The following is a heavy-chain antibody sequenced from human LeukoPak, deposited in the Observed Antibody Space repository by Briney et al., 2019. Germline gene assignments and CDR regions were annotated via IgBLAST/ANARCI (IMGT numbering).Heavy chain of an antibody. CDR3: ARGGITMVRGVVTLNWFDP. V-gene: IGHV1-18*04. Sequence: ASVKVSCKASGYTFTSYGISWVRQAPGQGLEWMGWISAYNGNTNYAQKLQGRVTMTTDPSTSTAYMELRSLRSDDTAVYYCARGGITMVRGVVTLNWFDPWGQGTLVTVSS. J-gene: IGHJ5*02. CDR1: GYTFTSYG. CDR2: ISAYNGNT. D-gene: IGHD3-10*01.